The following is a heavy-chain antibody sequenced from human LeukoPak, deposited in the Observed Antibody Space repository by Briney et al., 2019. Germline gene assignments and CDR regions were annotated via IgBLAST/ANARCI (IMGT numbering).Heavy chain of an antibody. D-gene: IGHD7-27*01. CDR1: GFTFSVYS. CDR2: ISGTGSHI. V-gene: IGHV3-21*01. Sequence: GGSLRLSCEASGFTFSVYSMNWVRQAPGKGLEWVSSISGTGSHIYSADSMKGRFIISRDNAKNSLYLQMNSLRAEDTAVYYCVREPGAPRGWFDSWGQGTLVTVSS. J-gene: IGHJ5*01. CDR3: VREPGAPRGWFDS.